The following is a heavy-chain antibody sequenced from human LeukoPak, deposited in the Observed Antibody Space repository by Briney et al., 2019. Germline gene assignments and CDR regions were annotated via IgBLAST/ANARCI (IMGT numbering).Heavy chain of an antibody. V-gene: IGHV3-33*01. CDR1: GFTFSSYG. CDR3: ARKVYRGPYCYGMDV. Sequence: GGSLRLSCAASGFTFSSYGMHWVRQAPGKGLEWVAVIWYDGSNKYYADSVKGRFTISRDNSKNTLYLQMNSLRAEDTAGYYCARKVYRGPYCYGMDVWGKGTTVTVSS. D-gene: IGHD1-14*01. CDR2: IWYDGSNK. J-gene: IGHJ6*04.